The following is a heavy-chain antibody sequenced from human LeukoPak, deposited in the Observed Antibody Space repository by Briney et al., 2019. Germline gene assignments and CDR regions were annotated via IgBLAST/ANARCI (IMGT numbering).Heavy chain of an antibody. CDR2: IYYSGST. CDR3: ARHGSCSGGSCYSMFWFDP. CDR1: GGSIISSSFW. J-gene: IGHJ5*02. Sequence: SETLSLTCTVSGGSIISSSFWWGWIRQPPGKGLEWIGSIYYSGSTYYNPSLKSRVTISVDTSKNQFSLKLSSVTAADTAVYYCARHGSCSGGSCYSMFWFDPWGQGTLVTVSS. D-gene: IGHD2-15*01. V-gene: IGHV4-39*01.